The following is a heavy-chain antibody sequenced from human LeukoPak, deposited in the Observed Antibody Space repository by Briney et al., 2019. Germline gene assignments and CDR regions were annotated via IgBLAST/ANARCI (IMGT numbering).Heavy chain of an antibody. V-gene: IGHV3-30-3*01. J-gene: IGHJ6*03. CDR3: ARGRTYSSSYYYYYMDV. CDR2: ISYDGSNK. D-gene: IGHD6-6*01. Sequence: GGSLRLSCAASGFTFSSYAMHWVRQDPGKGLEWVAVISYDGSNKYYADSVKGRFTISRDNSKNPLYLQMNSLRAEDTAVYYCARGRTYSSSYYYYYMDVWGKGTTVTVSS. CDR1: GFTFSSYA.